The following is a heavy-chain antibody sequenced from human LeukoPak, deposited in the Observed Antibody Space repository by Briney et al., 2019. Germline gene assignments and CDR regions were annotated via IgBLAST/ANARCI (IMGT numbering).Heavy chain of an antibody. V-gene: IGHV4-30-4*08. D-gene: IGHD5-18*01. CDR1: GGSISSGDYY. J-gene: IGHJ5*02. Sequence: LSLTCTVSGGSISSGDYYWSWVRQPPGKGLEWIGYIYYSGSTYYNPSLKSRVTISVDTSKNQFSLKLKSVTAADTAVYYCARAPGYSYGRFDPWGQGTLVTVSS. CDR2: IYYSGST. CDR3: ARAPGYSYGRFDP.